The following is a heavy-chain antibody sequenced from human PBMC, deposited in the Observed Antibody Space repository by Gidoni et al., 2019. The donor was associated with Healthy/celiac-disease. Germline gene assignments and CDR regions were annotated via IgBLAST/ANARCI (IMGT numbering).Heavy chain of an antibody. D-gene: IGHD4-17*01. Sequence: EVQLVESGGGLVQPGGSLRLSCSASGFTVSSNYMSWVRQAPGKGLEWVSVIYSGGSTYYADSVKGRFTISRHNSKNTLYLQMNSLRAEDTAVYYCARDGGDYGSDAFDIWGQGTMVTVSS. J-gene: IGHJ3*02. V-gene: IGHV3-53*04. CDR1: GFTVSSNY. CDR3: ARDGGDYGSDAFDI. CDR2: IYSGGST.